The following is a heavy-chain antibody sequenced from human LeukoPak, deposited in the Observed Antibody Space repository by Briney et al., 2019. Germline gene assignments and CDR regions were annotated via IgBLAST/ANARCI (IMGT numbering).Heavy chain of an antibody. CDR3: ARVSRRYYYDSSGYLGY. CDR1: GFTFSSYS. CDR2: ISSSSSTI. D-gene: IGHD3-22*01. V-gene: IGHV3-48*01. J-gene: IGHJ4*02. Sequence: SGGSLILSCAASGFTFSSYSMNWVRQAPGKGLEWVSYISSSSSTIYYADSVKGRFTISRDNAKNSLYLQMNSLRAEDTAVYYCARVSRRYYYDSSGYLGYWGQGTLVTVSS.